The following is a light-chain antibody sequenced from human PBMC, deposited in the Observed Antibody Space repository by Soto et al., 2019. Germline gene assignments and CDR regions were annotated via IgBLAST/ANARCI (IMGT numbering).Light chain of an antibody. CDR2: GNS. J-gene: IGLJ2*01. CDR3: QSFDGSLSGYVV. Sequence: QSVLTQPPSVSGAPGQRVTISCTGSSSNIGAGYDVHWYQQLPGTAPKLLIYGNSNRPSGVPDRFSGSKSGPSASLAITGLQAEGEADYYCQSFDGSLSGYVVFGGGTKLTVL. CDR1: SSNIGAGYD. V-gene: IGLV1-40*01.